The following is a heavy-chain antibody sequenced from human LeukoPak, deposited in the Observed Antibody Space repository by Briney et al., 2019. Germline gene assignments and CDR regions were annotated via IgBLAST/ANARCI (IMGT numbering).Heavy chain of an antibody. V-gene: IGHV3-30*18. Sequence: PGRSLRLSCAASGFTFSSYGMHWVRQAPGKGLEWVAVISYDGSNKYYADSVKGRFTISRDNSKNTLYLQMNSLRAEDTAVYYCAKAGASSSWLFDYWGQGTLVTVSS. CDR2: ISYDGSNK. D-gene: IGHD6-13*01. CDR1: GFTFSSYG. J-gene: IGHJ4*02. CDR3: AKAGASSSWLFDY.